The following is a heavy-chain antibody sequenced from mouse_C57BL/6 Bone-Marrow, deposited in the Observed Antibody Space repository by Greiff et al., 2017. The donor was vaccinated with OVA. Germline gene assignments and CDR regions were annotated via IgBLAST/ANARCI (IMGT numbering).Heavy chain of an antibody. CDR3: ARRGLYDGYYDY. Sequence: QVQLQQPGAELVMPGASVKLSCKASGYTFTSYWMHWVKQRPGQGLEWIGEIDPSDSYTNYNQKFKGKSTLTVDKSSSTAYMQLSSLTSEDSAVYYSARRGLYDGYYDYWGQGTTLTVSS. D-gene: IGHD2-3*01. J-gene: IGHJ2*01. V-gene: IGHV1-69*01. CDR1: GYTFTSYW. CDR2: IDPSDSYT.